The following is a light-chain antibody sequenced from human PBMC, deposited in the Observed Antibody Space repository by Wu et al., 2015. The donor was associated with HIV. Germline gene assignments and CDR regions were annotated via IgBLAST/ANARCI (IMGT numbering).Light chain of an antibody. J-gene: IGKJ2*01. Sequence: DIQMTQSPSTLSASVGDRVTITCRASQSASSWLAWFQQKPGKAPNLLIYKASSLENEVPSRFSGGGSGTEFTLTISSLQPDDCATYYCQQYNSYPFTFGQGTNLEIK. CDR1: QSASSW. V-gene: IGKV1-5*03. CDR2: KAS. CDR3: QQYNSYPFT.